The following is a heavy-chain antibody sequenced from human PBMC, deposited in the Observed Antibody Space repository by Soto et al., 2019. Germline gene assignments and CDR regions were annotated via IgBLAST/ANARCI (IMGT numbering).Heavy chain of an antibody. D-gene: IGHD5-12*01. V-gene: IGHV4-30-2*01. CDR1: RDSSASGAYS. CDR3: ATYSAYAKYYFEY. J-gene: IGHJ4*02. CDR2: IYPHGTI. Sequence: SVTISLTCAFSRDSSASGAYSWRWIRHPPGKGLEWIGYIYPHGTIFYSPSLNSRVIISVDTSNNQFSLRLSSVTAADTAVYYWATYSAYAKYYFEYWGRGTLVIVSS.